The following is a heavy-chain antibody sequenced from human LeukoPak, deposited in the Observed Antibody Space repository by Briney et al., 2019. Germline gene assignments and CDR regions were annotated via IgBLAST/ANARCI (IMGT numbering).Heavy chain of an antibody. CDR3: ASSRCTSDNCYGGIDN. D-gene: IGHD1-1*01. Sequence: PGGSLRLSCTASTFTFSSYSMNWVRQAPGKGLEWVSHISGGSNKIYYADSVKGRFTIFRDNAKNSLYLQMNTLRAEDTAVYYCASSRCTSDNCYGGIDNWGQGTLVTVSS. J-gene: IGHJ4*02. CDR1: TFTFSSYS. V-gene: IGHV3-48*04. CDR2: ISGGSNKI.